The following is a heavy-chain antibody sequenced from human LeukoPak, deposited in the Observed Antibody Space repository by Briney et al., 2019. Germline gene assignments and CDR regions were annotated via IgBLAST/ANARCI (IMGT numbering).Heavy chain of an antibody. CDR1: GGSISSGGYY. J-gene: IGHJ5*02. CDR3: AREFRGGEVWFDP. V-gene: IGHV4-31*03. D-gene: IGHD4-23*01. Sequence: PSETLSLTCTVSGGSISSGGYYWSWIRQHPGKGLEWFGCIYYSGTTYYHPSLTSRCAISVDTSKNQFSLKLSSVTAADTAVYYCAREFRGGEVWFDPWGQGTLVTVSS. CDR2: IYYSGTT.